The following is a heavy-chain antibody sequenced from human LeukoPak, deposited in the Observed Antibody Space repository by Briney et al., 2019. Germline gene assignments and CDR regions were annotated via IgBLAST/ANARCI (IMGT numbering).Heavy chain of an antibody. J-gene: IGHJ4*02. CDR2: ISSGASDI. CDR3: ARGRGCSSMSCYPDY. CDR1: GFTFSGYT. D-gene: IGHD2-2*01. V-gene: IGHV3-21*01. Sequence: GWSLRLSCAASGFTFSGYTMNWVRQAPGKGLEWVSSISSGASDIYHADSVKGRSTISRDNAKNSLYLQMNSLRAEDTAVYYCARGRGCSSMSCYPDYWGQGTLVTVSS.